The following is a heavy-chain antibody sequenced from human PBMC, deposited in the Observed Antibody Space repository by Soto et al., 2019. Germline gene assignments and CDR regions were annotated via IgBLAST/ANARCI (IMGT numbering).Heavy chain of an antibody. CDR2: ISGSGGST. V-gene: IGHV3-23*01. CDR1: GFTFSSYA. D-gene: IGHD5-12*01. Sequence: GGSLRLSCAASGFTFSSYAMSWVRQAPGKGLEWVSAISGSGGSTYYADSVKGRFTISRDNSKNTLYLQMNSLRAEDTAVYYCAKDSFSGYDFGGDYYYGMDVWGQGTTVTVSS. CDR3: AKDSFSGYDFGGDYYYGMDV. J-gene: IGHJ6*02.